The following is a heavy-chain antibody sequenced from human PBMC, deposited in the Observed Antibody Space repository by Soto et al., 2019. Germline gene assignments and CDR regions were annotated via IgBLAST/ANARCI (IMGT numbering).Heavy chain of an antibody. CDR2: IIPILGIA. Sequence: QVQLVQSGAEVKKPGSSVKVSCKASGGTFGSYTISGVRQAPGQGLEWMGRIIPILGIANYAQKFQGRVTITADKSTSTAYMELSSLRSADTALYYCAVLAVAAQRYAFDIWGQGTMVTVSS. CDR3: AVLAVAAQRYAFDI. CDR1: GGTFGSYT. D-gene: IGHD6-19*01. V-gene: IGHV1-69*02. J-gene: IGHJ3*02.